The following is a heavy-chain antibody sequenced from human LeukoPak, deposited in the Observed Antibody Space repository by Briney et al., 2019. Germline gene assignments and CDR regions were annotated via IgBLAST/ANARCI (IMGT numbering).Heavy chain of an antibody. CDR2: IYYSGST. V-gene: IGHV4-39*07. Sequence: SETLSLTCTVSGGSISSSSYYWGWIRQPPGKGLEWIGSIYYSGSTYYNPSLKSRVTISVDTSKNQFSLKLSSVTAADTAAYYCARDRTVRGVIVDAFDIWGQGTMVTVSS. J-gene: IGHJ3*02. CDR3: ARDRTVRGVIVDAFDI. D-gene: IGHD3-10*01. CDR1: GGSISSSSYY.